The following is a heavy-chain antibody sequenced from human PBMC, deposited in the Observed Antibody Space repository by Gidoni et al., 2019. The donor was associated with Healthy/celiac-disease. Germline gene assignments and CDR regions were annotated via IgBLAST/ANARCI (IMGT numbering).Heavy chain of an antibody. Sequence: SGYTLTELSMHWVRQAPGKGLEWMGGFDPEDGETIYAQKFQGRVTMTEETSTDTAYMELSSLRSEDTAVYYCATVTIFGVNYDYGMDVWGQGTTVTVSS. D-gene: IGHD3-3*01. J-gene: IGHJ6*02. CDR3: ATVTIFGVNYDYGMDV. CDR1: GYTLTELS. V-gene: IGHV1-24*01. CDR2: FDPEDGET.